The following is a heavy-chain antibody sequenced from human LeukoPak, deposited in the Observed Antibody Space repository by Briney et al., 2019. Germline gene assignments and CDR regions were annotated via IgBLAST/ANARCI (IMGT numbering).Heavy chain of an antibody. CDR1: GYTFFGNY. CDR2: ISAYNGNT. D-gene: IGHD3-3*01. V-gene: IGHV1-18*04. CDR3: ARDTLRSEYRGDY. J-gene: IGHJ4*02. Sequence: ASVKVSCKASGYTFFGNYIHWVRQAPGQGLEWMGWISAYNGNTNYAQKLQGRVTMTTDTSTSTAYMELRSLRSDDTAVYYCARDTLRSEYRGDYWGQGTLVTVSS.